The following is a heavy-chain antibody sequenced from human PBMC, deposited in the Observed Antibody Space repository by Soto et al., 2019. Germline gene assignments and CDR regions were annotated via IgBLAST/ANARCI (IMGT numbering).Heavy chain of an antibody. CDR1: GLPYMKYA. CDR2: ISYDGSNK. J-gene: IGHJ4*02. D-gene: IGHD2-21*02. CDR3: ARVGYCGGDCYSPLLDY. Sequence: PGGSLRLSCAFSGLPYMKYAMHWVRQAPGKGLEWVAVISYDGSNKYYADSVKGRFTISRDNSKNTLYLQMNSLRAEDTAVYYCARVGYCGGDCYSPLLDYWGQGTLVTVSS. V-gene: IGHV3-30-3*01.